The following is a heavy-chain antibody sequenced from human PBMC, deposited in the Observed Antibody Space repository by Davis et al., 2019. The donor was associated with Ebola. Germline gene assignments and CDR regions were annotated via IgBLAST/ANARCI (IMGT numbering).Heavy chain of an antibody. V-gene: IGHV4-59*01. J-gene: IGHJ1*01. CDR3: ARGYYSSGWYSI. CDR2: IYYNGSG. CDR1: GGSITDYY. D-gene: IGHD6-19*01. Sequence: MPSETLSLTCSVSGGSITDYYWSWIRQAPGKGLQWIGYIYYNGSGNYNPSLRSRVTISMDMSKNQFSLKLSSVTAADTAVYYCARGYYSSGWYSIWGQGTLVTVSS.